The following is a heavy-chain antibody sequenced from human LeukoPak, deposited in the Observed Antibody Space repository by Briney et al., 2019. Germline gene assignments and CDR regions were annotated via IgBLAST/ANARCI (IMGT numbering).Heavy chain of an antibody. CDR1: GFTFSSYA. D-gene: IGHD4-17*01. J-gene: IGHJ6*03. Sequence: GGSLRLSCAASGFTFSSYAMSWVRQAPGKGLEWVSAISGSGGSTYYADSVKGRFTISRDNSKNTLYLQMNSLRAEDTAVYYCAKTLRDYGDRSYYYYMDVWGKGTTVTISS. CDR2: ISGSGGST. CDR3: AKTLRDYGDRSYYYYMDV. V-gene: IGHV3-23*01.